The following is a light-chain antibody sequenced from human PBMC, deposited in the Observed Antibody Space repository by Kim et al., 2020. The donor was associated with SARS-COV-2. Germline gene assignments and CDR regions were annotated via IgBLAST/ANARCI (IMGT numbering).Light chain of an antibody. CDR2: RSN. V-gene: IGLV1-47*01. CDR3: AAWEDSLSAWV. J-gene: IGLJ3*02. Sequence: ELTQPPSASGTPGQRVTISCSGSRSNIGNNYVYWYQQLPRTAPKVLIYRSNQRPSGVPARISGSKSGASASLAISGRRSEDEADYHCAAWEDSLSAWVFGGGTQLTVL. CDR1: RSNIGNNY.